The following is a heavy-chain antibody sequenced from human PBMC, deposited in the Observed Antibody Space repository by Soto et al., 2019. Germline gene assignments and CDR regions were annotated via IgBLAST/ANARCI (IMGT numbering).Heavy chain of an antibody. CDR1: GYTFTSYY. Sequence: ASVKVSCKASGYTFTSYYMHWVRQAPGQGLEWMGIINPSGGSTSYAQKFQGRVTMTRDTSTSTVYMELSSLRSEDTAVYYCARDAYYYVSSGFDAFDIWGQGTMVTVSS. CDR3: ARDAYYYVSSGFDAFDI. CDR2: INPSGGST. J-gene: IGHJ3*02. V-gene: IGHV1-46*01. D-gene: IGHD3-22*01.